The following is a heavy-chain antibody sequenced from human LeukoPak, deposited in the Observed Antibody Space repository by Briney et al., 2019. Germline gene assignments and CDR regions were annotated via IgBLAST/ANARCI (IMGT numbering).Heavy chain of an antibody. D-gene: IGHD5-18*01. Sequence: TGGSLRLSCVASGFTFSSYGMHWVRQAPGKGLEWVAVISYDGSNTYYADSVKGRFTISRDNSKNTLYLQMNSLRAEDTALYYCATDRAIGYSYGGIDYWGQGALVTVSS. CDR1: GFTFSSYG. CDR3: ATDRAIGYSYGGIDY. V-gene: IGHV3-30*03. J-gene: IGHJ4*02. CDR2: ISYDGSNT.